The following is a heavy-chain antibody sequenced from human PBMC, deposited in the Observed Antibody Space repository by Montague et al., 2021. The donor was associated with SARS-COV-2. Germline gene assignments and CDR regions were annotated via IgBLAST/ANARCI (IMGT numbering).Heavy chain of an antibody. CDR1: GGSFSGYY. CDR3: ARVSKARMVRGVITGHWFDP. J-gene: IGHJ5*02. D-gene: IGHD3-10*01. CDR2: INHSGST. Sequence: SETLSLNCAVYGGSFSGYYWSWIRQPPGKGLEWIGEINHSGSTNYNPSLKSRVTISVDTSKNQFSLKLSSVTAADTAVYYCARVSKARMVRGVITGHWFDPWGQGAQVTVSS. V-gene: IGHV4-34*01.